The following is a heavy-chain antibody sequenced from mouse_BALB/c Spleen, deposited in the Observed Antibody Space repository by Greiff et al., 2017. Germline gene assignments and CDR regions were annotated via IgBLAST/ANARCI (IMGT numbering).Heavy chain of an antibody. CDR3: AKIGLRRPYAMDY. CDR2: IWRGGST. Sequence: VQLQESGPSLVQPSQSLSITCTVSGFSLTSYGVHWVRQSPGKGLEWLGVIWRGGSTDYNAAFMSRLSITKDNSKSQVFFKMNSLQADDTAIYYCAKIGLRRPYAMDYWGQGTSVTVSS. CDR1: GFSLTSYG. V-gene: IGHV2-5-1*01. J-gene: IGHJ4*01. D-gene: IGHD2-4*01.